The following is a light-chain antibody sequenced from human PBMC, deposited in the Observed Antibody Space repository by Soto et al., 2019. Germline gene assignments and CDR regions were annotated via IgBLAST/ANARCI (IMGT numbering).Light chain of an antibody. CDR1: SSNVASNS. CDR2: NSN. Sequence: QSVLTQPPSASGTPGQRVTISCSGSSSNVASNSVTRYQQVPGTAPKLLMYNSNQRPSGVPDRFSGSKSGTSASLVISGLQSEDEAAYYCAAWDDTLKGWVFGGGTKLTVL. J-gene: IGLJ3*02. CDR3: AAWDDTLKGWV. V-gene: IGLV1-44*01.